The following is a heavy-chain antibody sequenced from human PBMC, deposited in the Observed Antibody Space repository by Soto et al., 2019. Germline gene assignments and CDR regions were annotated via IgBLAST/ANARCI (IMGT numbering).Heavy chain of an antibody. D-gene: IGHD2-8*01. J-gene: IGHJ6*02. Sequence: QGQLVQSGGEVKKPGASVKVSCKASGYTFSRYGISWVRQAPGQGLEWMGWISGYNGDTNYAQKLQGTVTMTIDTSTTTVYMELSGLTSDDTVIYYCAKNGQPPYYDCGLDVWGQGTTVTVSS. CDR1: GYTFSRYG. V-gene: IGHV1-18*01. CDR2: ISGYNGDT. CDR3: AKNGQPPYYDCGLDV.